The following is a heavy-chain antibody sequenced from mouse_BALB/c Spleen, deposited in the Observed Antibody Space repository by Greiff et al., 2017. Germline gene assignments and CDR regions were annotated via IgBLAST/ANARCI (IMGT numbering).Heavy chain of an antibody. CDR1: GFSLTSYD. V-gene: IGHV2-9-2*01. CDR2: IWTGGGT. J-gene: IGHJ3*01. D-gene: IGHD3-1*01. CDR3: VRDRGS. Sequence: VQLQQSGPGLVAPSQSLSITCTVSGFSLTSYDISWIRQPPGKGLEWLGVIWTGGGTNYNSAFMSRLSISKDNSKSQVFLKMNSLQTDDTAIYYCVRDRGSWGQGTLVTVSA.